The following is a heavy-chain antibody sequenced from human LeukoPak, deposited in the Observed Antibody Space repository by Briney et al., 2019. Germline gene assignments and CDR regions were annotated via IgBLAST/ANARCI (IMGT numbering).Heavy chain of an antibody. D-gene: IGHD1-14*01. CDR1: GYTFTSYG. CDR3: ATRRPGGDAFDI. Sequence: ASVKVSCKASGYTFTSYGISWVRQAPGQGLEWMGWISAYNGNTNYAQKLQGRVTMTTDTSTSTAYMELRSLRSDDTAVYYCATRRPGGDAFDIWGQGTMVTVSS. V-gene: IGHV1-18*01. CDR2: ISAYNGNT. J-gene: IGHJ3*02.